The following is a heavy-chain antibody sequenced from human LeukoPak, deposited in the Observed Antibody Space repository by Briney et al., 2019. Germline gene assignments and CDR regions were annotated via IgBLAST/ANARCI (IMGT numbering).Heavy chain of an antibody. J-gene: IGHJ4*02. D-gene: IGHD4-23*01. CDR3: ARDHDYGGNSPFDY. CDR1: GFTFSSYG. V-gene: IGHV3-33*01. Sequence: GRSLRPSCAASGFTFSSYGMHWVRQAPGKGLEWVAVIWYDGSNKYYADSVKGRFTISRDNSKNTLYLQMNSLRAEDTAVYYCARDHDYGGNSPFDYWGQGTLVTVSS. CDR2: IWYDGSNK.